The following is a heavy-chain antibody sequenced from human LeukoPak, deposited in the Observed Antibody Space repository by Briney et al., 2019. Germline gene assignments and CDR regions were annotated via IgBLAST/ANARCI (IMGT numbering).Heavy chain of an antibody. CDR1: GASISNYY. Sequence: PSETLSLTCTVSGASISNYYWSWTRQPPGKGLEWIGYIHNTGRRNYNLSLKIRVTISADTSKDQFSLRLSSVTAADTAIYYCARYAATGGPNWFDPWGPGTLVTVSS. D-gene: IGHD2-15*01. CDR3: ARYAATGGPNWFDP. CDR2: IHNTGRR. J-gene: IGHJ5*02. V-gene: IGHV4-59*13.